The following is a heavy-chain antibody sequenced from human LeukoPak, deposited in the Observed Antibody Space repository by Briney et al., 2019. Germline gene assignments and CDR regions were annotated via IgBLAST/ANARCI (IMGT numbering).Heavy chain of an antibody. Sequence: SETLSLTCSVSGGSISNRTYYWGWIRQPPGKGLEWIGSVYYDGSTYYSASLKSRVTISVDTSKNQFSLKLSSVTAADTAVYYCARALPNKVLNYFDYWGQGTLVTVSS. CDR1: GGSISNRTYY. D-gene: IGHD2/OR15-2a*01. CDR2: VYYDGST. CDR3: ARALPNKVLNYFDY. V-gene: IGHV4-39*07. J-gene: IGHJ4*02.